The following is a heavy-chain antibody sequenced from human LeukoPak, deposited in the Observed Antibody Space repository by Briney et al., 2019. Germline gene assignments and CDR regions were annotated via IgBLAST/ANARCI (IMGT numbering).Heavy chain of an antibody. CDR2: INQGETEK. CDR3: AREDRQNTTGY. D-gene: IGHD1-1*01. CDR1: GFTFSGYW. Sequence: GGSLRLSCAVSGFTFSGYWMSWFRQAPGKGLEWVANINQGETEKQYVDSVKGRFTISRDNAKNSVYLQMNSLRVEDTAVYYCAREDRQNTTGYWGEGTLVTVSS. V-gene: IGHV3-7*01. J-gene: IGHJ4*02.